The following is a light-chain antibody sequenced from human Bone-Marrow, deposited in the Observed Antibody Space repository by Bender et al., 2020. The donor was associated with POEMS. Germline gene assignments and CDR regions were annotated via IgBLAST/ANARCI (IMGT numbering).Light chain of an antibody. V-gene: IGLV2-14*02. Sequence: QSALTQPASVPGSLGQSITISCTGTSSDVGSYNLVSWYQQHPGKAPKLMIYEVSKRPSGVPDRFSGSKSGNTASLSISRLQPDDEGYYYCSSYTSSSTLLFGGGTKLTVL. J-gene: IGLJ2*01. CDR2: EVS. CDR3: SSYTSSSTLL. CDR1: SSDVGSYNL.